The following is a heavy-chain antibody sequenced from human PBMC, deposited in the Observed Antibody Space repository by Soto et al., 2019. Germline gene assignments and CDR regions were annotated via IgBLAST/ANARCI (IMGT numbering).Heavy chain of an antibody. Sequence: GASVKVSCKASGYTFTSYGISWVRQAPGQGLEWMGWISAYNGNTNYAQKLQGRVTMTTDTSTSTAYMELRSLRSDDTAVYYCASLRAVAGNNGFDPWGQGTLVTVSS. CDR2: ISAYNGNT. V-gene: IGHV1-18*01. D-gene: IGHD6-19*01. CDR3: ASLRAVAGNNGFDP. CDR1: GYTFTSYG. J-gene: IGHJ5*02.